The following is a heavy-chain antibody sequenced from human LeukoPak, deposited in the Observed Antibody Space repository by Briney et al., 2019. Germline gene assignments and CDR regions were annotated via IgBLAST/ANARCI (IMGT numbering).Heavy chain of an antibody. CDR3: ARAPTAYCLSSSCQPYFDY. Sequence: SETLSLTCTVSGGSISSGGYYWSWIRQPPGKGLEWIGRIYTGGSTNYNPSLKSRVTMSVDTSKNQFSLKLSSVTAADTAVYYCARAPTAYCLSSSCQPYFDYWGQGTLVTVSS. CDR1: GGSISSGGYY. CDR2: IYTGGST. V-gene: IGHV4-61*02. J-gene: IGHJ4*02. D-gene: IGHD2-2*01.